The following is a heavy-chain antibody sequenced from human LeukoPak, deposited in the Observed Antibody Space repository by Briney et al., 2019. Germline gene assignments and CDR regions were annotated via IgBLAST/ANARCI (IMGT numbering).Heavy chain of an antibody. Sequence: GGSLRLSCAASGFTFSSYSMNWVRQAPGKGLEWVSSISSSSSYIYYADSVKGRFTISRDNAKNSLYLQMNSLRAEDTAVYYCARLDDWYGPHYWGQGTLVTVSS. CDR3: ARLDDWYGPHY. D-gene: IGHD2-21*01. CDR1: GFTFSSYS. V-gene: IGHV3-21*01. J-gene: IGHJ4*02. CDR2: ISSSSSYI.